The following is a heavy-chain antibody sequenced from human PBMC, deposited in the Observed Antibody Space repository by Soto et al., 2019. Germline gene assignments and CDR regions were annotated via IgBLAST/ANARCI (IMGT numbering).Heavy chain of an antibody. CDR3: ARESIAARHAWFDP. V-gene: IGHV6-1*01. CDR1: GDSVSSNSAA. J-gene: IGHJ5*02. Sequence: SQTLSLTCAISGDSVSSNSAAWNWIRQSPSRGLEWLGRTYYRSKWYNDYAVSVKSRITVNPDTSKNQSSLQLNSVTPEDTAVYYCARESIAARHAWFDPWGQGTLVTVSS. CDR2: TYYRSKWYN. D-gene: IGHD6-6*01.